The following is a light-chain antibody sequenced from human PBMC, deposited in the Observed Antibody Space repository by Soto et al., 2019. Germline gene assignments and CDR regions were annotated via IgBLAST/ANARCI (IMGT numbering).Light chain of an antibody. CDR3: QQYVNWPPRHT. CDR2: GAS. J-gene: IGKJ2*01. CDR1: QSVSSN. V-gene: IGKV3-15*01. Sequence: EIVMTQSPATLPVSPGERATLSCRASQSVSSNLAWYQQKPGQGPRLLIYGASTRFSGVPARFSGSGSGTDFTLTIDSLQSEDFAIYYCQQYVNWPPRHTFGQGTKLEF.